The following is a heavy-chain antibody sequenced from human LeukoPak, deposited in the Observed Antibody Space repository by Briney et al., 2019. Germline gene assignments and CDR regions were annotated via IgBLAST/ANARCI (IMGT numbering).Heavy chain of an antibody. Sequence: PGGSLRLSCAASGFXFSTNSINWVRQAPGKGLEWVSYISSSSSTIYYADSVKGRFTISRDNAKNSLYLQMNGLRDEDTAVYYCARGFGELFYWGQGTLVTVSS. CDR3: ARGFGELFY. D-gene: IGHD3-10*01. V-gene: IGHV3-48*02. CDR2: ISSSSSTI. CDR1: GFXFSTNS. J-gene: IGHJ4*02.